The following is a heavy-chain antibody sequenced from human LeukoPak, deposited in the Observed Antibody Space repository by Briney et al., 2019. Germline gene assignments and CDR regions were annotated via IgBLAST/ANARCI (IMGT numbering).Heavy chain of an antibody. V-gene: IGHV4-31*03. CDR1: GGSVSSGSYY. D-gene: IGHD4-17*01. Sequence: DPSETLSLTCTVSGGSVSSGSYYWRWIRQHPGKGLEWIGYIYYSGSTYYNPSLKSRVTISVDTSKNQFSLKLSSVTAADTAVYYCARDGRNYGDFFAFDYWGQGTLVTVSS. J-gene: IGHJ4*02. CDR2: IYYSGST. CDR3: ARDGRNYGDFFAFDY.